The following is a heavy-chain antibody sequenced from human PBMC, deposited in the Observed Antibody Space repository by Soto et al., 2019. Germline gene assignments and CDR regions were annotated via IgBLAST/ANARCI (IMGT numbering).Heavy chain of an antibody. CDR3: ARLRVFSGWNGMDV. CDR2: IYYSGST. Sequence: SETLSLTCTVSGGSISSSSYYWGWIRQPPGKGLEWIGSIYYSGSTYYNPSLKSRVTISVDTSKNQFSLKLSSVTAADTAVYYCARLRVFSGWNGMDVWGQGTTVTVSS. CDR1: GGSISSSSYY. D-gene: IGHD5-12*01. J-gene: IGHJ6*02. V-gene: IGHV4-39*01.